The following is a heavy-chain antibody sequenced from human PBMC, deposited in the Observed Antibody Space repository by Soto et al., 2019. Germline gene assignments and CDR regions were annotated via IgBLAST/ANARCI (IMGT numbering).Heavy chain of an antibody. V-gene: IGHV4-59*01. CDR3: ARGPEYSSSFYWFDP. Sequence: SEPLSLTCTVSGGSISSYYWSWIRQPPGKGLEWIGYIYYSGSTNYNPSLKSRVTISVDTSKNQFSLKLSSVTAADTAVYYCARGPEYSSSFYWFDPWGQGTLVTVSS. CDR2: IYYSGST. D-gene: IGHD6-6*01. CDR1: GGSISSYY. J-gene: IGHJ5*02.